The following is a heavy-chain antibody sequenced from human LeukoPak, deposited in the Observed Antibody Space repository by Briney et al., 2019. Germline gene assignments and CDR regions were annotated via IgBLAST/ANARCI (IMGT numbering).Heavy chain of an antibody. CDR2: IHDTGST. D-gene: IGHD3-9*01. V-gene: IGHV4-4*02. CDR1: GGSISRSNW. J-gene: IGHJ4*02. Sequence: PSGTLSLTCTVSGGSISRSNWWSWVRQPPGKGLEWIGEIHDTGSTNYNPPLKSRVTMSLDKSKNQFSLNLNSVTAAVTAVYYCATYYDILSGYTFDYWGQGTLVAVSS. CDR3: ATYYDILSGYTFDY.